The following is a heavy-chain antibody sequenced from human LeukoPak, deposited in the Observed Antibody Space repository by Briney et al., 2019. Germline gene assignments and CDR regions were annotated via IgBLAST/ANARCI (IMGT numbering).Heavy chain of an antibody. CDR2: ITNGGCTI. Sequence: KTGGSLRLSCAASGFTFSDYNMNWVRQAPGKGLEWVSYITNGGCTIHHADSVKGRFTISRDNAKKTLYLQMNSLRAEDTAVYYCARSIGLTGGGVDVWGQGTTVTVSS. CDR3: ARSIGLTGGGVDV. V-gene: IGHV3-11*01. J-gene: IGHJ6*02. CDR1: GFTFSDYN. D-gene: IGHD3-9*01.